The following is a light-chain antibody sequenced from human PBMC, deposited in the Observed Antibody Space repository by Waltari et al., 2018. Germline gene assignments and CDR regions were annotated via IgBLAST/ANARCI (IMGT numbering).Light chain of an antibody. V-gene: IGLV1-51*02. CDR1: TPTLGHNF. CDR2: GND. CDR3: GTWDNTLSAV. J-gene: IGLJ2*01. Sequence: QSVLTQPPSVSASPGQKVSISCSVSTPTLGHNFVPWYQQFPGEAPKVLIYGNDKRTTGIPDRFSGSKSGTSATLDITGLQTGDEAVYYCGTWDNTLSAVFGGGTKVTVL.